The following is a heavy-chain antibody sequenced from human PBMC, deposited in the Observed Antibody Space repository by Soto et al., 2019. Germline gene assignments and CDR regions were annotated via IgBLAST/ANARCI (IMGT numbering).Heavy chain of an antibody. CDR1: GFTFSSYG. CDR2: ISYDGSNK. J-gene: IGHJ3*02. CDR3: AKVQTITYYYDSSGWGAFDI. V-gene: IGHV3-30*18. Sequence: GGSLRLSCAASGFTFSSYGMHWVRQAPGKGLEWVAVISYDGSNKYYADSVKGRFTISRDNSKNTLYLQMNSLRAEDTAVYYCAKVQTITYYYDSSGWGAFDIWGQGTMVTVSS. D-gene: IGHD3-22*01.